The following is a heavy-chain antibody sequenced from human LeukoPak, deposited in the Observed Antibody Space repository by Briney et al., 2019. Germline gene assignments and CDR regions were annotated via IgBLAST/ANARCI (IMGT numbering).Heavy chain of an antibody. Sequence: SETLSLTCAVYGGSFSGYYWSWIRQPPGKGLEWIGEINHSGSTNYNPSLKSRVTISVDTSKNQFSLELSSVTAADTAVYYCAATYYDSSGYPAFGYWGQGTLVTVSS. CDR3: AATYYDSSGYPAFGY. D-gene: IGHD3-22*01. CDR1: GGSFSGYY. J-gene: IGHJ4*02. V-gene: IGHV4-34*01. CDR2: INHSGST.